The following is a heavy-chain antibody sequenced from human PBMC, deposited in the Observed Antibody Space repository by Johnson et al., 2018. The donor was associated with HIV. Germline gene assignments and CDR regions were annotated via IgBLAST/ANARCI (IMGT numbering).Heavy chain of an antibody. V-gene: IGHV3-23*04. D-gene: IGHD3-10*01. J-gene: IGHJ3*02. CDR2: ISGSGGST. CDR1: GFTFDDYG. Sequence: EQLVESGGGVVRPGGSLRLSCAASGFTFDDYGMSWVRQAPGKGLEWVSGISGSGGSTYYADSVKGRFTISRDNSKNTLYLKMNSLRAEDTAVYYCAAGLLGAFDIWGQGTMVTVSS. CDR3: AAGLLGAFDI.